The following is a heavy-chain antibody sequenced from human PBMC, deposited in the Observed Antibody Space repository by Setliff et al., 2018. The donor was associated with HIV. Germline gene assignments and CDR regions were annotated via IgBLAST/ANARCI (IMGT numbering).Heavy chain of an antibody. Sequence: SETLSLTCAVFGGSFTDYYWIWIRQPPGKGLEWIGEINHSGSTHYNPSLKSRFIISVDTSKNQFSLKVNSMTAADTAVYYCARRHTAFDPWGQGTLVTVSS. D-gene: IGHD5-18*01. CDR1: GGSFTDYY. V-gene: IGHV4-34*01. J-gene: IGHJ5*02. CDR3: ARRHTAFDP. CDR2: INHSGST.